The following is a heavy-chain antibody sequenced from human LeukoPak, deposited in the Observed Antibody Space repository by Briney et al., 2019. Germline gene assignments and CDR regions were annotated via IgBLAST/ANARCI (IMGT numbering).Heavy chain of an antibody. D-gene: IGHD3-10*01. Sequence: PGGSLRLSCAASGFTFSSYEMNWVRQAPGKGLEWVSYISSSGSTIYYADSVKGRFTISRDNAKNSLYLQMNSLRAEDTAVYYCARALGFGELWSYYYYMDVWGKGTTVTISS. CDR1: GFTFSSYE. J-gene: IGHJ6*03. CDR3: ARALGFGELWSYYYYMDV. V-gene: IGHV3-48*03. CDR2: ISSSGSTI.